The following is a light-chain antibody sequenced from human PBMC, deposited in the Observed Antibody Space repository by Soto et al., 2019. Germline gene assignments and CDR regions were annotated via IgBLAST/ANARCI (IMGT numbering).Light chain of an antibody. CDR2: DVS. V-gene: IGLV2-14*01. Sequence: QSVLTQPASVSGSPGQSIAISCTGTSSYVGGYNYVSWYQQHPGKAPKLMIYDVSNRPSGVSNRFSGSKSGNTASLTISGLQAEDEADYYCSSYTSSSTLVFGTATKVTVL. CDR1: SSYVGGYNY. CDR3: SSYTSSSTLV. J-gene: IGLJ1*01.